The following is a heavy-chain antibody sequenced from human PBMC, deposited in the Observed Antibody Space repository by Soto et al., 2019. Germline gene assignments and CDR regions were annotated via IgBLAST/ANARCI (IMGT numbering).Heavy chain of an antibody. J-gene: IGHJ4*02. D-gene: IGHD2-21*01. CDR2: ISTGGAYM. CDR1: GFTFRNYI. V-gene: IGHV3-21*06. Sequence: EVQLVESGGGLVKAGGSLRLFCTASGFTFRNYIMNGVRQAPGKGLGWVSSISTGGAYMFYADSVKGRFPISRDNAQNSLFLQIDSPGAEDTAVYYCARDIASPGGDYFDSWGQGTLVTVSS. CDR3: ARDIASPGGDYFDS.